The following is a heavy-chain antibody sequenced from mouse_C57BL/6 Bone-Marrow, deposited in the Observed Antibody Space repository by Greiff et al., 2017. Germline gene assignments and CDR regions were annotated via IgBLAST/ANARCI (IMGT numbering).Heavy chain of an antibody. V-gene: IGHV1-50*01. J-gene: IGHJ2*01. CDR3: AREVFDY. Sequence: VKLQQPGAELVKPGASVKLSCKASGYTFTSYWMQWVKQRPGQGLEWIGEIDPSDSYTNYNQKFKGKATLTVDTSSSTAYMQLSSLTSEDSAVYYCAREVFDYWGQGTTLTVSS. CDR1: GYTFTSYW. CDR2: IDPSDSYT.